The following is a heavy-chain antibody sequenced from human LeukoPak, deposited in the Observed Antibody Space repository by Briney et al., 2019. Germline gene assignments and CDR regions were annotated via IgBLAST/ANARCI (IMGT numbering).Heavy chain of an antibody. Sequence: SETLSLTCAVYGGSFSGYYWSWLRQPPGKGLEWIGEINHSGSTNYNPSLKSRVTISVDTSKNQFSLKLSSVTAADTAVYYCARGLRYDSSGYYRYYYYYYGMDVWGQGTTVTVSS. J-gene: IGHJ6*02. CDR2: INHSGST. V-gene: IGHV4-34*01. CDR1: GGSFSGYY. CDR3: ARGLRYDSSGYYRYYYYYYGMDV. D-gene: IGHD3-22*01.